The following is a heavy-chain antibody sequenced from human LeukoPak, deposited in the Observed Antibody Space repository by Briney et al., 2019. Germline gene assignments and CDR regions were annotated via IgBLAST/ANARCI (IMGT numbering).Heavy chain of an antibody. Sequence: PGRSLRLSCAASGFIFSSSVMHWVRQAPGKGLEWVAVISHDGGNKYYADSVKGRFTISRDNSKNTLYLQMNGLRAEDTAVYYCARVVVSSSSDYFDYWGQGTLVTVSS. V-gene: IGHV3-30*04. CDR2: ISHDGGNK. CDR3: ARVVVSSSSDYFDY. D-gene: IGHD6-6*01. CDR1: GFIFSSSV. J-gene: IGHJ4*02.